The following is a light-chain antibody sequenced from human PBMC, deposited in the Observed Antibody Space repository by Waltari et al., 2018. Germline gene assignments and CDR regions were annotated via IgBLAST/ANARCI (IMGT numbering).Light chain of an antibody. Sequence: DIVMTQSPDSLAVSLGERATLSCKSSQTVLYTSNNKTYLAWYQQKPGQPPKLLIYWASTRESGVPDRFSGSGSGTDFTLTISSLQAEDVAVYYCQQYYTTPITFGQGTRLEIK. CDR3: QQYYTTPIT. CDR1: QTVLYTSNNKTY. J-gene: IGKJ5*01. CDR2: WAS. V-gene: IGKV4-1*01.